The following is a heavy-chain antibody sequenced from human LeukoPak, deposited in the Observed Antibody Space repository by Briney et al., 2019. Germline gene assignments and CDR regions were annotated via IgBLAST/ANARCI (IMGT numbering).Heavy chain of an antibody. V-gene: IGHV1-18*01. D-gene: IGHD6-13*01. CDR2: ISNFDGDT. CDR3: VRARGCSNCVLTDGFDS. CDR1: GRLFTSYG. Sequence: GASVKVSCKASGRLFTSYGIAWVRQAPGEGLEWVGWISNFDGDTKVAENLQGRVTLTTDRSTSTAYMVLTNLKFDDTAVYYCVRARGCSNCVLTDGFDSWGQGTKVTVSS. J-gene: IGHJ3*01.